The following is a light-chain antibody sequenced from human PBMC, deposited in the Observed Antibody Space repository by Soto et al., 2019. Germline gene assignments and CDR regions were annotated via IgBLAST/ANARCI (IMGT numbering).Light chain of an antibody. CDR1: SSDIGGYKY. CDR2: EVT. J-gene: IGLJ1*01. Sequence: QSVLTQHASVSGSPGQSITISCTGTSSDIGGYKYVSWYQQYPGKAPKLMIYEVTNRPSGVSNRFSGSKSGNTASLTISGLQAEDEADYYCSSYTTSTASYVFGIGTKVTVL. CDR3: SSYTTSTASYV. V-gene: IGLV2-14*01.